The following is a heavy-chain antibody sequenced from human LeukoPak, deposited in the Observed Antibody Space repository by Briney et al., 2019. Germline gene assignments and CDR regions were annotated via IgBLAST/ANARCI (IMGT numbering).Heavy chain of an antibody. Sequence: GGSLRLSCAASGFTVSSNYMSWVRQAPGKGLEWVSAISGSGGSTYYADSVKGRFTISRDNSKNTLYLQMNSLRAEDTAVYYCARVKSSWFFDYWGQGTLVTVSS. D-gene: IGHD6-13*01. CDR1: GFTVSSNY. CDR2: ISGSGGST. V-gene: IGHV3-23*01. J-gene: IGHJ4*02. CDR3: ARVKSSWFFDY.